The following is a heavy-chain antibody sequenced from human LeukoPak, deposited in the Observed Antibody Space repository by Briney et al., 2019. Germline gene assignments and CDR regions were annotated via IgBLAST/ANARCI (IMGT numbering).Heavy chain of an antibody. J-gene: IGHJ3*02. V-gene: IGHV1-69*04. CDR1: GGTFSSYA. CDR2: IIPILGIA. CDR3: ARIMHYYDSSGYFPGGAFDI. Sequence: SVEVSCKASGGTFSSYAISWVRQAPGQGLEWMGRIIPILGIANYAQKFQGRVTITADKSTSTAYMELSSLRSEDTAVYYCARIMHYYDSSGYFPGGAFDIWGQGTMVTVSS. D-gene: IGHD3-22*01.